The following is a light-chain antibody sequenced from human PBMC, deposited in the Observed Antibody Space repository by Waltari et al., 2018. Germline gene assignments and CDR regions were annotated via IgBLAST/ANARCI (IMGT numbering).Light chain of an antibody. J-gene: IGKJ2*01. CDR2: WAF. V-gene: IGKV4-1*01. CDR3: QQYYSIPYT. CDR1: QSVLYSSNHKNF. Sequence: DFVMTQFPDSLAVSLGERATTNCKSNQSVLYSSNHKNFLAWYQQKAGQPPKLLIYWAFIRGSGVPDQFSGSGSGTDFTLTISSLQAEDVAVYYCQQYYSIPYTFGQGTKLEIK.